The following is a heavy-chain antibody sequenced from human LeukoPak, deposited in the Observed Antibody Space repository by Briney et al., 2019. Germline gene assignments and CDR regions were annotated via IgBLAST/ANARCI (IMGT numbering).Heavy chain of an antibody. CDR1: GFPFSSYA. CDR2: ISTNGDIT. V-gene: IGHV3-64*01. J-gene: IGHJ4*02. D-gene: IGHD2-21*02. CDR3: ARGKGIYCGGDCSALDY. Sequence: GSLTLSCAVSGFPFSSYAMHWVRHPPGKGLEYVSAISTNGDITYYANSVKGRFTISRDNSKNTLYLQMGSVIAEDMAVYYCARGKGIYCGGDCSALDYWGQGTLVTVSS.